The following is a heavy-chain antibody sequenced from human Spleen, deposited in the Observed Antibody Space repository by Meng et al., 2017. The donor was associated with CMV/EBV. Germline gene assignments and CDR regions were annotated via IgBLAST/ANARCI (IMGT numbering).Heavy chain of an antibody. Sequence: SETLSLTCTVSGGSISSSSYYWGWIRQPPGKGLEWIGSIYYSGSTNYNPSLKSRVTISEDTSRNQFSLKLSSVTAADTAVYYCARDLYDSSGRHYYYGMDVWGQGTTVTVSS. CDR2: IYYSGST. CDR1: GGSISSSSYY. J-gene: IGHJ6*02. V-gene: IGHV4-39*07. CDR3: ARDLYDSSGRHYYYGMDV. D-gene: IGHD3-22*01.